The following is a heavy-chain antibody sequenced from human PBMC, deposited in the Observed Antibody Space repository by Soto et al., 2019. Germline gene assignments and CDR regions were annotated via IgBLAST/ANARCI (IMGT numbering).Heavy chain of an antibody. V-gene: IGHV3-7*01. Sequence: PGESLKISCAASGFTFSSYWMSWVRQAPGKGLEWVANIKQDGSEKYYVDSVKGRFTISRDNAKNSLYLQMNSLRAEDTAVYYCARDFRDLPLSWGQGTLVTVSS. CDR3: ARDFRDLPLS. J-gene: IGHJ4*02. CDR2: IKQDGSEK. CDR1: GFTFSSYW.